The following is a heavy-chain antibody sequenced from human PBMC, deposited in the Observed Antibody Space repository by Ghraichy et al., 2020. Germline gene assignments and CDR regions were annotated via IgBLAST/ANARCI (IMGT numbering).Heavy chain of an antibody. J-gene: IGHJ4*02. Sequence: GGSLRLSCAASGFTFSSYSMNWVRQAPGKGLEWVSYISSSTRTIYYADSVKGRFTISRDNAKNSLYLQMNSLRAEDTAVYYCVRTFYDFWSPGTAAVEWIDYFDYWGQGTLVTVSS. D-gene: IGHD3-3*01. CDR1: GFTFSSYS. CDR2: ISSSTRTI. CDR3: VRTFYDFWSPGTAAVEWIDYFDY. V-gene: IGHV3-48*01.